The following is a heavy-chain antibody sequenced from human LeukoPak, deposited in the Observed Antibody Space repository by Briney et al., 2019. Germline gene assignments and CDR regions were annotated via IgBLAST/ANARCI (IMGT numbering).Heavy chain of an antibody. CDR2: LSYDESEK. CDR3: ASLGDNFDH. CDR1: GFTFSAYA. Sequence: GGSLRLSCTASGFTFSAYAMHWVHQAPGKGLEWVAVLSYDESEKHYVDSVKGRFTISRDNSKNTLYLQMNGLRDEDTAVYYCASLGDNFDHWGQGTLVTVSS. J-gene: IGHJ4*02. D-gene: IGHD3-16*01. V-gene: IGHV3-30*04.